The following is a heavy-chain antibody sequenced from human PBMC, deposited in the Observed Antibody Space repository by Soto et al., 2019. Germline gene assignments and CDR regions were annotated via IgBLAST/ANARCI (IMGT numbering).Heavy chain of an antibody. V-gene: IGHV1-2*02. Sequence: QVQLVQSGAEVKKPGASVKVSCKASGYTFTGYYIHWVRQAPGQGLEWMGWIIPKNGRTKYGQKFQDRVTMTRDMSISTAYMELSRLRSDDTAVYYCARGTFDNSGDYFAGWFDPWGQGTLVTVSS. CDR1: GYTFTGYY. J-gene: IGHJ5*02. CDR2: IIPKNGRT. D-gene: IGHD3-22*01. CDR3: ARGTFDNSGDYFAGWFDP.